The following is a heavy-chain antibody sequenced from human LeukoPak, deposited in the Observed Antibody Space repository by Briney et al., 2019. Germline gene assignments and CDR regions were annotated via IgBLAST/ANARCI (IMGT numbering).Heavy chain of an antibody. Sequence: GGSLRLSCAASGFTFSTYAMSWVRQAPGKGLEWVANIKTDGSLTYYVDSVKGRFTISRDNAKNSLYLQMNSLRAEDTAVYYCARDLNWETYWGQGTLVSVSS. CDR2: IKTDGSLT. D-gene: IGHD7-27*01. CDR1: GFTFSTYA. J-gene: IGHJ4*02. V-gene: IGHV3-7*01. CDR3: ARDLNWETY.